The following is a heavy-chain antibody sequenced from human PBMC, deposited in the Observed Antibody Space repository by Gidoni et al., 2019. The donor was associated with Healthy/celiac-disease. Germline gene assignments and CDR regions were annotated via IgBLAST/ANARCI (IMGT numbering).Heavy chain of an antibody. CDR2: IYYSGST. D-gene: IGHD2-15*01. J-gene: IGHJ6*02. CDR3: ARHASRGYCSGGSCYAYYYYYGMDV. Sequence: QLQLQESGPGLVKPQETLYLDCNVSGGSISSSSYYWGWIRQPPGKGLAWCGSIYYSGSTSSNPSLKLRVTISVDTSKNQFSLKRSSVTAADTAVYYCARHASRGYCSGGSCYAYYYYYGMDVWGQGTTVTVSS. CDR1: GGSISSSSYY. V-gene: IGHV4-39*01.